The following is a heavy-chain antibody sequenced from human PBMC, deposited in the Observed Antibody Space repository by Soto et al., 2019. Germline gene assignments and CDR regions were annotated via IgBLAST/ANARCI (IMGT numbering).Heavy chain of an antibody. CDR2: ISYDGSNK. CDR3: ARGTIRIAAAGLDFDY. CDR1: GFTFSSYA. D-gene: IGHD6-13*01. V-gene: IGHV3-30-3*01. Sequence: QVQLVESGGGVVQPGRSLRLSCAACGFTFSSYAMHWVRQAPGKGLEWVAVISYDGSNKYYADSVKGRFTISRDNSKNTLYLQMTSLRAEDTAVYYCARGTIRIAAAGLDFDYWGQGTLVTVSS. J-gene: IGHJ4*02.